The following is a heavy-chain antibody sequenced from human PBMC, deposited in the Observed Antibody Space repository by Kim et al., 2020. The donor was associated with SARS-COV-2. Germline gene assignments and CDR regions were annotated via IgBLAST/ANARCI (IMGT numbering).Heavy chain of an antibody. D-gene: IGHD3-16*02. CDR1: GYTFTSYY. J-gene: IGHJ6*02. V-gene: IGHV1-46*01. CDR2: INPSGGST. CDR3: ARDRLRLGELSLFGYYYGMDV. Sequence: ASVKVSCKASGYTFTSYYMHWVRQAPGQGLEWMGIINPSGGSTSYAQKFQGRVTMTRDTSTSTVYMELSSLRSEDTAVYYCARDRLRLGELSLFGYYYGMDVWGQGTTVTVSS.